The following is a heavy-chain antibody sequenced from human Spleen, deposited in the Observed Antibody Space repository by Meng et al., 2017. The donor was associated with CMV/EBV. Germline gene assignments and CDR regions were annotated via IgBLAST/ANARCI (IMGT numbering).Heavy chain of an antibody. CDR2: INPNSGGT. CDR3: ARALLSRITMVRGEDY. D-gene: IGHD3-10*01. V-gene: IGHV1-2*02. CDR1: GYTFTGYY. Sequence: ASVKVSCKASGYTFTGYYMHWVRQAPGQGLEWMGWINPNSGGTNYAQKFQGRVTMTRDTSISTAYMDLSRLRSDDTAVYYCARALLSRITMVRGEDYWGQGTLVTVSS. J-gene: IGHJ4*02.